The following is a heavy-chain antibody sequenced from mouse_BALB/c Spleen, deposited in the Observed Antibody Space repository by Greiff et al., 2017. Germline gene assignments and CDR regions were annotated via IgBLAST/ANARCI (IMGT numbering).Heavy chain of an antibody. V-gene: IGHV7-3*02. CDR1: GFTFTDYY. J-gene: IGHJ3*01. CDR3: ARDPYGNYAY. D-gene: IGHD2-1*01. Sequence: EVKLQESGGGLVQPGGSLRLSCATSGFTFTDYYMSWVRQHPGKELEWLGFIRNKANGYTTESSASVKGRFTISRDNSQSLLYLQMNTLRAADSATYYCARDPYGNYAYWGQGTLVTVSA. CDR2: IRNKANGYTT.